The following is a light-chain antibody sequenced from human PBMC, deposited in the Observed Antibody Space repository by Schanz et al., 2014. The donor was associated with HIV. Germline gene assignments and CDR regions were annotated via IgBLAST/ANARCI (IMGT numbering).Light chain of an antibody. CDR3: SSYTSSSTVV. CDR2: EVS. V-gene: IGLV2-14*02. J-gene: IGLJ2*01. CDR1: SSDVGSYNL. Sequence: QSALTQPRSVSGSPGQSITISCTGTSSDVGSYNLVSWYQQHPGKAPKLMIYEVSKRPSGVSNRFSGSKSGNTASLTISGLQAEDEADYYCSSYTSSSTVVFGGGTKLTVL.